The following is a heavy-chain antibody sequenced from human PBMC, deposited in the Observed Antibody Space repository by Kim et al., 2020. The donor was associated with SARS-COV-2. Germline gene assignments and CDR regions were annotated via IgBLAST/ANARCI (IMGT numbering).Heavy chain of an antibody. CDR2: VSGSGGST. V-gene: IGHV3-23*01. CDR1: GFTFSSYA. CDR3: AKAESNNWSFFDY. J-gene: IGHJ4*02. D-gene: IGHD1-1*01. Sequence: GGSLRLSCAASGFTFSSYAMSWVRQAPGKGTEWVSLVSGSGGSTYHADSVKGRFTISRDNSKNTLYLQMNSLRAEDTAVYYCAKAESNNWSFFDYWGQGTLVTVSS.